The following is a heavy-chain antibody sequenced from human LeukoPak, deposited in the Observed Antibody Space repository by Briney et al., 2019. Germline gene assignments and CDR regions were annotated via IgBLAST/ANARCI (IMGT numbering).Heavy chain of an antibody. Sequence: VSGPTLVKPTQTLTLTCTFSGFSLSTSGVGVGWIRQPPGKALEWLALIYWDDDKRYSPSLKSRLTITKDPSKNQVVLTMTNMDPVDTATYYCAHSGGLYSGSYSRYFDYWGQGTLVTASS. V-gene: IGHV2-5*02. CDR3: AHSGGLYSGSYSRYFDY. CDR1: GFSLSTSGVG. J-gene: IGHJ4*02. CDR2: IYWDDDK. D-gene: IGHD1-26*01.